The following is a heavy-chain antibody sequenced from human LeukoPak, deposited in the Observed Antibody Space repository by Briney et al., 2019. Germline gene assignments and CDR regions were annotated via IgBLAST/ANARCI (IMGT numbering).Heavy chain of an antibody. CDR3: AREFAAAVRFDY. J-gene: IGHJ4*02. Sequence: PSETLSLTCTVSDDSIIINRYYWGWIRQPPGKGLEWIGSMYYTGSTYYNPSLKSRVTISLDTSKNQFSLKLNSVTAADTAVYYCAREFAAAVRFDYWGQGILVSVSS. V-gene: IGHV4-39*07. CDR1: DDSIIINRYY. CDR2: MYYTGST. D-gene: IGHD6-13*01.